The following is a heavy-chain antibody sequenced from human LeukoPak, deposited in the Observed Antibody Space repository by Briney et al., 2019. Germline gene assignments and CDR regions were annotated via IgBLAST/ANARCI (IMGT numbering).Heavy chain of an antibody. D-gene: IGHD3-10*01. V-gene: IGHV4-31*03. J-gene: IGHJ4*02. Sequence: SETLSLTCTVSGGSISSGDYYWRWIRQHPGKGLEWIGYIYYSGSTYYNPSLKSRIAISVDTSKNQFSLKLSSVTAADTAVYYCARGFRGPVYWGQGTLVTVSS. CDR1: GGSISSGDYY. CDR2: IYYSGST. CDR3: ARGFRGPVY.